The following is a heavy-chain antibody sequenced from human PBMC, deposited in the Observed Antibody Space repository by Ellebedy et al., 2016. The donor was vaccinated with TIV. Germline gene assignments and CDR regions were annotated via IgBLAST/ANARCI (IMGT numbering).Heavy chain of an antibody. CDR2: INAGNGNT. Sequence: ASVKVSCKASGYTFTSYAMHWVRQAPGQRLEWMGWINAGNGNTKYSQKFQDRVIITRETSASTAYMELSSLRFEDTAVYYCARGMYYSDSSGYSAYLDFWGRGTLVTVSS. V-gene: IGHV1-3*01. D-gene: IGHD3-22*01. CDR1: GYTFTSYA. J-gene: IGHJ2*01. CDR3: ARGMYYSDSSGYSAYLDF.